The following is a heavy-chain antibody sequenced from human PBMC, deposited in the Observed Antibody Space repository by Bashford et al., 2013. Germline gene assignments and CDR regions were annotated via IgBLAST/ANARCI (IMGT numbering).Heavy chain of an antibody. Sequence: GSLRLSCAASGFTVSDNRLTWFRQAPGKGLEWVSTIFGDGATSYADSVRGRFTISRDSSKNTLYFQMNSLRVEDTATYYCVRERSATGPAESWGQGTLVTVSS. CDR1: GFTVSDNR. V-gene: IGHV3-53*01. CDR2: IFGDGAT. J-gene: IGHJ1*01. D-gene: IGHD6-19*01. CDR3: VRERSATGPAES.